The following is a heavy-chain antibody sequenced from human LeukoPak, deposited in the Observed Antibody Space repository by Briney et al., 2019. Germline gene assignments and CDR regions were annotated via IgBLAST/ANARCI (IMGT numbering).Heavy chain of an antibody. Sequence: SQTLSLTCTVSGGSISSGGYYWSWIRQHPGQGLGWIGYIYYSGSTYYNPSLKSRVTISVDASKNQFSLKLSSVTAADTAVYYCARKDYGGTPTFDYWGQGTLVTVSS. CDR1: GGSISSGGYY. CDR3: ARKDYGGTPTFDY. CDR2: IYYSGST. J-gene: IGHJ4*02. V-gene: IGHV4-31*03. D-gene: IGHD4-23*01.